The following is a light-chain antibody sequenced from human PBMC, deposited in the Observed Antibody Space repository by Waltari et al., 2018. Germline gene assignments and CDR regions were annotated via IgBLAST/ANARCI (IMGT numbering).Light chain of an antibody. CDR1: RSNLGSNT. CDR2: KNN. Sequence: QSVLTQPPSASGTPGQRITVSCSGSRSNLGSNTVNWYQQLPGTAPKLLIYKNNRRTSGVPDRFSGSKSGTSASRAISGLQSEDEADYFCATWDNGLNGVVFGGGSKVTVL. J-gene: IGLJ2*01. CDR3: ATWDNGLNGVV. V-gene: IGLV1-44*01.